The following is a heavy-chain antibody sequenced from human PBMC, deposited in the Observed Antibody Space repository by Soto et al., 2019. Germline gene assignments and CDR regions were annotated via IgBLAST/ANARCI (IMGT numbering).Heavy chain of an antibody. J-gene: IGHJ6*02. CDR2: ISWDGGST. CDR3: ARDYASYYYYGMDV. V-gene: IGHV3-43D*04. D-gene: IGHD3-16*01. CDR1: GFTFDDYA. Sequence: GGSLRLSCAASGFTFDDYAMHWVRQAPGKGLEWVSLISWDGGSTYYADSVKGRFTISRDNSKNSLYLQMNSLRAEDAALYYCARDYASYYYYGMDVWGQGTTVTVS.